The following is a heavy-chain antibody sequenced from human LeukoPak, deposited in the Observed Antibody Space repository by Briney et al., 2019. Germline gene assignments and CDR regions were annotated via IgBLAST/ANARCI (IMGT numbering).Heavy chain of an antibody. CDR3: ARAGWVGATKGFDY. J-gene: IGHJ4*02. D-gene: IGHD1-26*01. CDR2: IYHSGST. V-gene: IGHV4-34*01. Sequence: KTSETLSLTCAVYGGSFSGYYWSWVRQPPGKGLEWIGEIYHSGSTNYNPSLKSRVTISVDKSKNQFSLKLSSVTAADTAVYYCARAGWVGATKGFDYWGQGTLVTVSS. CDR1: GGSFSGYY.